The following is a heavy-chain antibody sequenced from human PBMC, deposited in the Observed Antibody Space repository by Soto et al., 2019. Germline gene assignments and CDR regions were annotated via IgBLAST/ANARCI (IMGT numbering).Heavy chain of an antibody. CDR2: ISYDGNNK. J-gene: IGHJ3*01. D-gene: IGHD2-15*01. V-gene: IGHV3-30-3*01. CDR3: ARVDVSCSGRRCYFFSSGAFDF. CDR1: GFTFTNYP. Sequence: QVQLVESGGGVVQPGRSLRLSCAASGFTFTNYPMHWVRQAPGKGLEWVAVISYDGNNKYYADSLKGRFTISRDNSKNTLYMQMNSLRAEDTAFYYCARVDVSCSGRRCYFFSSGAFDFWGQGTMVIVSS.